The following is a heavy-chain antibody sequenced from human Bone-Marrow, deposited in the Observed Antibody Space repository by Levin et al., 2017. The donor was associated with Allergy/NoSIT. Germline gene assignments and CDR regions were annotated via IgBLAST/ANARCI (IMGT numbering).Heavy chain of an antibody. CDR3: AKDILDCSSTSCSPYNWFDP. J-gene: IGHJ5*02. Sequence: PGGSLRLSCAASGFTFSSYAMSWVRQAPGKGLEWVSAISGSGGSTYYADSVKGRFTISRDNSKNTLYLQMNSLRAEDTAVYYCAKDILDCSSTSCSPYNWFDPWGQGTLVTVSS. V-gene: IGHV3-23*01. CDR2: ISGSGGST. D-gene: IGHD2-2*01. CDR1: GFTFSSYA.